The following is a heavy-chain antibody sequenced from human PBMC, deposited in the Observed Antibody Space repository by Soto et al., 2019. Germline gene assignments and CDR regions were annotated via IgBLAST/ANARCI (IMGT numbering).Heavy chain of an antibody. Sequence: SETLSLTCTVSGGSISSSSYYWGWIRQPPGKGLEWIGSIYYSGSTYYNPSLKSRVTISVDTSKNQFSLKLSSVTAAETAVYYCARHLRPRIAVAADREVDYWGQGTLVTVSS. CDR1: GGSISSSSYY. CDR2: IYYSGST. V-gene: IGHV4-39*01. CDR3: ARHLRPRIAVAADREVDY. J-gene: IGHJ4*02. D-gene: IGHD6-19*01.